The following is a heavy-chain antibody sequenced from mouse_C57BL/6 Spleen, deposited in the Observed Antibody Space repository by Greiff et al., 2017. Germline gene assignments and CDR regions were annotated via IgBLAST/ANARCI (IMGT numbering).Heavy chain of an antibody. J-gene: IGHJ3*01. Sequence: QVQLQQPGAELVRPGSSVKLSCKASGYTFTSYWTDWVKQRPGQGLEWIGNIYPSDSETHYNQKFKDKATLTVDKSSSTAYMQLSSLTSEDSAVYYCARNGYYGGFAYWGQGTLVTVSA. CDR1: GYTFTSYW. V-gene: IGHV1-61*01. CDR2: IYPSDSET. D-gene: IGHD2-3*01. CDR3: ARNGYYGGFAY.